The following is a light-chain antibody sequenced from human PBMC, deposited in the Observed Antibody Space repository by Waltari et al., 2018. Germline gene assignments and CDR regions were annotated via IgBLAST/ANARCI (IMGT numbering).Light chain of an antibody. Sequence: QSALTQPPSASGSPGPSVAISCTGTSSDIGRYDLVSWYQQHPGKAPKLIISEVNKRPSGVPDRFSGAKSGNTASLTVSGLQAEDEADYYCSSHGGSDKFYVFGTGTKVTVL. CDR3: SSHGGSDKFYV. V-gene: IGLV2-8*01. CDR2: EVN. CDR1: SSDIGRYDL. J-gene: IGLJ1*01.